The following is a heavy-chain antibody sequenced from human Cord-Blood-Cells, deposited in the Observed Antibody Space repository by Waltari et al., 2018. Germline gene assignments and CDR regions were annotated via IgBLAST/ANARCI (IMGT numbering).Heavy chain of an antibody. CDR1: GSTVSSNY. CDR3: ARVGGLAGYWYFDL. J-gene: IGHJ2*01. D-gene: IGHD3-16*01. CDR2: IYSGGST. Sequence: EVLLVESSGSLIEPGGYLRLSCAASGSTVSSNYMSWVRQAPGKGLEWVSVIYSGGSTYYADSVKGRFTISRDSSKYTRLLQMNSQGAEDTAVYYCARVGGLAGYWYFDLWGRGTLVTVSS. V-gene: IGHV3-53*01.